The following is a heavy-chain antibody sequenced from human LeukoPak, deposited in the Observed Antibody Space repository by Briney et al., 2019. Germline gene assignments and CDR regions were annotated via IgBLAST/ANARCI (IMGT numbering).Heavy chain of an antibody. D-gene: IGHD2-21*02. CDR3: AREAPCGTDCSFYQDF. V-gene: IGHV3-74*01. CDR1: GFTFSSYG. Sequence: PGRSLRLSCAASGFTFSSYGMHWVRQAPGKGLVWVSRLDADGSATTYADSVKGRFTISRDDAKNTLYLRMYSLRVDDTAVYYCAREAPCGTDCSFYQDFWGQGTLVTVSS. CDR2: LDADGSAT. J-gene: IGHJ4*02.